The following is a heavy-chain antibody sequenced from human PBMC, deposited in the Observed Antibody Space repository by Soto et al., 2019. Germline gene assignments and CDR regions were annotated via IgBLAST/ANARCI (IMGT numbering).Heavy chain of an antibody. D-gene: IGHD1-26*01. CDR2: ISYDGSNK. CDR1: GFTFSSYA. J-gene: IGHJ4*02. CDR3: ARVGATPLY. Sequence: QVQLVESGGGVVQPGRSLRLSCAASGFTFSSYAMHWVRQAPGKGLEWVAVISYDGSNKNYADSVKGRFTISRDNSKNTLYLQMNSLRAEDTAVYYCARVGATPLYWGQGTLVTVSS. V-gene: IGHV3-30-3*01.